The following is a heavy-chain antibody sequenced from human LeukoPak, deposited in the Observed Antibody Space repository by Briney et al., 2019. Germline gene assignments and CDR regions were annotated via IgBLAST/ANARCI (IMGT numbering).Heavy chain of an antibody. V-gene: IGHV4-39*01. CDR3: ARTTVTTFSLDY. CDR1: GGSISSSSYY. J-gene: IGHJ4*02. CDR2: IYYSGST. D-gene: IGHD4-17*01. Sequence: SETLSLTCTVSGGSISSSSYYWGWIRQPPGKGLEWIGSIYYSGSTYYNPSLKSRVTISVDTSKNQFSLKLSSVTAADTAVYYCARTTVTTFSLDYWGQGTLVTVSS.